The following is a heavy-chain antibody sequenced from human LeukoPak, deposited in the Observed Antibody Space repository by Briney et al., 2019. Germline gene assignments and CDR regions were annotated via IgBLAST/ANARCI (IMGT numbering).Heavy chain of an antibody. Sequence: PGGSLRLSCAASGFALSSYTMSWVRQAPGKGLEWVSYISGSSSTIYYADSVKGRFTISRDNAKNSLYLQMNSLRAEDTAVYYCARAMAAAEDYWGQGTLVTVSS. CDR3: ARAMAAAEDY. CDR1: GFALSSYT. V-gene: IGHV3-48*04. J-gene: IGHJ4*02. D-gene: IGHD6-13*01. CDR2: ISGSSSTI.